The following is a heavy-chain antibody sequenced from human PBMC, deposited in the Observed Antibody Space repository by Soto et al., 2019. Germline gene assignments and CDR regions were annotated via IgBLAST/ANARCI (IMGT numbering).Heavy chain of an antibody. V-gene: IGHV4-39*01. CDR3: ARLGVTNWFDP. D-gene: IGHD3-3*01. Sequence: QLQLQQSGPGLVKPSETLSLTCTVSGRSISSSTNYWGWIRQPPGQALEFIGQIYYTGNTYYNPSLKSRVTVSVDTSKNQFSLKLTSVTAADTAVYYCARLGVTNWFDPWGQGTLVTVSS. CDR2: IYYTGNT. J-gene: IGHJ5*02. CDR1: GRSISSSTNY.